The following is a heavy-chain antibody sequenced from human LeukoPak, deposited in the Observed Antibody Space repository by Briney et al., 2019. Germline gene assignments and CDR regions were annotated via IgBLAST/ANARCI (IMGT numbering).Heavy chain of an antibody. CDR1: GFIFSSYS. J-gene: IGHJ3*02. Sequence: GGSLRLSCVASGFIFSSYSMNWVRQAPGKGLEWVSSISSSSSYIYYADSVKGRFTISRDNAKNSLYLQMNSLRAEDTAVYYCATGDYGAFDIWGQGTMVTVSS. V-gene: IGHV3-21*01. CDR2: ISSSSSYI. CDR3: ATGDYGAFDI. D-gene: IGHD4-17*01.